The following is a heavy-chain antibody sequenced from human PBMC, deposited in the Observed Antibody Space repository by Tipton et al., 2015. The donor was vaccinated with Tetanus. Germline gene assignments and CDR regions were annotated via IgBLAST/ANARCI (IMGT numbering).Heavy chain of an antibody. CDR3: ARVARSSTSCYSHYFDY. CDR2: IYYSGSS. V-gene: IGHV4-39*01. D-gene: IGHD2-2*01. CDR1: GGSISGSSYY. J-gene: IGHJ4*02. Sequence: LRLSCTVSGGSISGSSYYWGWIRQPPGKGLEWIGSIYYSGSSYYNPTLKSRVTISVDTSKNQFSLKLDSVTAADAAVYYCARVARSSTSCYSHYFDYWGPGSLVTVSS.